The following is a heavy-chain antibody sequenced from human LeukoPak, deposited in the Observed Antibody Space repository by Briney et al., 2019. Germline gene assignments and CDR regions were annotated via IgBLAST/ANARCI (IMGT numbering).Heavy chain of an antibody. D-gene: IGHD3-16*01. J-gene: IGHJ6*03. CDR3: AKDWVSHYYYMDV. Sequence: GGSLRLSCAASGFTFSSYAMSWVRQAPGKGLEWVSAISGSGGSTYYADSVKGRFTISRDNSKNTLYLQMDSPRAEDTAVYYCAKDWVSHYYYMDVWGKGTTVTVSS. CDR1: GFTFSSYA. V-gene: IGHV3-23*01. CDR2: ISGSGGST.